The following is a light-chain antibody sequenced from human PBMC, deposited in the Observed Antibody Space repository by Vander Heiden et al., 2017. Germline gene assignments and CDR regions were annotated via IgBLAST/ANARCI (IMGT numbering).Light chain of an antibody. V-gene: IGLV3-1*01. CDR2: QDS. J-gene: IGLJ1*01. Sequence: SYELTQPPSVSVSPGQTASITCSGDKLGDKYACWYQQKPGQSPVLVIYQDSKRPAGIPERFSGSNSGTTATLTISGTQAMDEAYYYCQAWNSSTGVFGTGTKVTVL. CDR1: KLGDKY. CDR3: QAWNSSTGV.